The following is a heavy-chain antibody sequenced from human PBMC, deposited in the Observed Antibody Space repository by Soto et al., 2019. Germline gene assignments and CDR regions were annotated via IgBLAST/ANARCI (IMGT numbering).Heavy chain of an antibody. CDR2: IYPGGST. J-gene: IGHJ4*02. Sequence: KTSETLSLTCTVSGGSISGYYWSWIRQSPGKGLECIGYIYPGGSTNYNPSLKSRVTTSVDTSKSQFSLKLSSVIAADTAVYYCARGIGDVHFEYWGQGTVVTVSS. CDR1: GGSISGYY. D-gene: IGHD3-16*01. CDR3: ARGIGDVHFEY. V-gene: IGHV4-59*13.